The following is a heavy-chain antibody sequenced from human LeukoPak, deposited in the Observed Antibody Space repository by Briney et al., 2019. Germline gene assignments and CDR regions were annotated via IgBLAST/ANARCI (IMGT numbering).Heavy chain of an antibody. Sequence: GGSLRLSCAASGFTLSDYYMSWIRQAPGKGLEWVSYSSSSGSTMYYADSVKGRFAISRDNAKNSLYLQMNSLRADDTAVYYCARRRDFIDFWGQGTLDTVSS. CDR2: SSSSGSTM. D-gene: IGHD3/OR15-3a*01. CDR3: ARRRDFIDF. J-gene: IGHJ4*02. V-gene: IGHV3-11*01. CDR1: GFTLSDYY.